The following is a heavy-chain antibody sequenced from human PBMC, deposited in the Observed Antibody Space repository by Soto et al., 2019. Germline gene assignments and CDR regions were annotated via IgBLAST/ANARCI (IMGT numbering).Heavy chain of an antibody. D-gene: IGHD6-13*01. CDR1: GFTFSSHW. V-gene: IGHV3-74*01. CDR3: ARDVLVISAH. J-gene: IGHJ4*02. CDR2: IKTDGSII. Sequence: PGGSLRFSCAASGFTFSSHWMHWVRQAPGKGLMWVARIKTDGSIISYVDSVKGRFTISRDNAKNTLYLQMNSLRVEDTAMYYCARDVLVISAHWGRGTLVTVSS.